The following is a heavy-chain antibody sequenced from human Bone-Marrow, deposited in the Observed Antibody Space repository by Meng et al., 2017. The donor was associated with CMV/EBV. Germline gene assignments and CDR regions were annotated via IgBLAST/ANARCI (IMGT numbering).Heavy chain of an antibody. V-gene: IGHV3-53*01. CDR3: ARAPELAGYGMDV. CDR1: GFIFSTNG. Sequence: GESLKISCAVSGFIFSTNGMHWVRQAPGKGLEWVSVIYSGGSTYYADSVKGRFTISRDNSKNTLYLQMNSLRAEDTAVYYCARAPELAGYGMDVWGQGTTVTVSS. CDR2: IYSGGST. J-gene: IGHJ6*02. D-gene: IGHD6-13*01.